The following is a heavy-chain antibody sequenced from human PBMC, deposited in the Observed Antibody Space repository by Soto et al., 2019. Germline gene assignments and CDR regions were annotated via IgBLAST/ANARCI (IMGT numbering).Heavy chain of an antibody. V-gene: IGHV4-39*01. CDR1: GGSISSSSYY. CDR2: IYYSGST. J-gene: IGHJ4*02. CDR3: ARYGPYSYGRGY. Sequence: PSETLSLTCTVSGGSISSSSYYWGWIRQPPGKGLEWIGSIYYSGSTYYNPSLKSRVTISVDASKNQFSLKLSSVTAADTAVYYCARYGPYSYGRGYWGQGTLVTVSS. D-gene: IGHD5-18*01.